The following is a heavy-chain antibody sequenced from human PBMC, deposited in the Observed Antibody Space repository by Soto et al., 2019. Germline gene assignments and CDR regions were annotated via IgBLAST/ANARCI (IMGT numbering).Heavy chain of an antibody. CDR1: GFSFINYA. J-gene: IGHJ6*03. Sequence: EVQLLESGGGLVQPGGSLRLSCAASGFSFINYALSWVRQPPGKGLEWVSGISGGGDSTYYADSVKGRFTISRDNSRNTLYLQMNSLRADDSAVYYCAKRYCTSTTCFSLDCYYYIDVWGKGTTVTVSS. CDR3: AKRYCTSTTCFSLDCYYYIDV. V-gene: IGHV3-23*01. D-gene: IGHD2-2*01. CDR2: ISGGGDST.